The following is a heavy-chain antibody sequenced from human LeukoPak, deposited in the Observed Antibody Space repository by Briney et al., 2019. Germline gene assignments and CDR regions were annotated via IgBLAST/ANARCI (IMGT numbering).Heavy chain of an antibody. Sequence: GGSLRLSCAASGFTFSSYAMSWVRQAPGMGLEWVSAISGSGGSTYYADSVKGRFTISRDNSKNTLYLQMNSLRAEDTAVYYCARARLDYGGNSYFDYWGQGTLVTVSS. CDR1: GFTFSSYA. D-gene: IGHD4-23*01. J-gene: IGHJ4*02. V-gene: IGHV3-23*01. CDR2: ISGSGGST. CDR3: ARARLDYGGNSYFDY.